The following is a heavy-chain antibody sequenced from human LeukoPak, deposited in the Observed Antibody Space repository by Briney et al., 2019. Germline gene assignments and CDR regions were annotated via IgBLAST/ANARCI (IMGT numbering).Heavy chain of an antibody. CDR1: GYTFTSYD. CDR2: MNPNSGNT. D-gene: IGHD1-26*01. CDR3: ARGSGSYYAFDI. J-gene: IGHJ3*02. V-gene: IGHV1-8*03. Sequence: ASVKVPCKASGYTFTSYDINWVRQSPGQGLEWMGWMNPNSGNTGYAQKFQGRVTITRNTSISTAYMELSSLRSEDTAVYYCARGSGSYYAFDIWGQGTMVTVSS.